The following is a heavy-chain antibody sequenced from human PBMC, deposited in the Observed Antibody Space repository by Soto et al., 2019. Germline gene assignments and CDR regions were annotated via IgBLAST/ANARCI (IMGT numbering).Heavy chain of an antibody. V-gene: IGHV4-30-4*01. CDR2: IYYNGDT. CDR3: ASEGGGIVQVPYS. J-gene: IGHJ4*02. CDR1: GVSINRGDYY. D-gene: IGHD2-15*01. Sequence: QVRLQESGPELVRPSQTLSLTCSVSGVSINRGDYYWSWIRQSPGRGLEWIGSIYYNGDTNYNPSLGSRVTTSVDTPKNPFFLDLQSVVASDMDVYICASEGGGIVQVPYSWGQGTQITVSS.